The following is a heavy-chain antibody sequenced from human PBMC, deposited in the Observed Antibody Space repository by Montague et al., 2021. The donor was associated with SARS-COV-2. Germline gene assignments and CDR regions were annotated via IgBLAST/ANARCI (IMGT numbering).Heavy chain of an antibody. V-gene: IGHV3-20*04. CDR2: IDRNGGSP. CDR1: GSIFDDHG. Sequence: SLRLSCAASGSIFDDHGMSWVRQVPGKGLEWVSGIDRNGGSPGYADSVKGRFTIFRDNGKKSLFLQMDSLRAEDTAFYYCARGYNYGPFDCWGQGTLVTVSP. D-gene: IGHD5-12*01. CDR3: ARGYNYGPFDC. J-gene: IGHJ4*02.